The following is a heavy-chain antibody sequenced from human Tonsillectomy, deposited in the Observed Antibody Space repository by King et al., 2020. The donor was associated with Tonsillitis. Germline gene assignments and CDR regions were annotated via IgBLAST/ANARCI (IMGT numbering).Heavy chain of an antibody. V-gene: IGHV3-7*01. J-gene: IGHJ4*02. D-gene: IGHD4-17*01. CDR2: IKEDGSQK. CDR1: GFTFSRYW. Sequence: QLVQSGGGLVQPGGSLRLSCAASGFTFSRYWMSWVRQAPGKGLEWVAKIKEDGSQKYYVDSVNGRFTISRDNAKNSLYMEMNSLTAEDTALYYCARDPVRGGDFDYWGQGTLVTVSS. CDR3: ARDPVRGGDFDY.